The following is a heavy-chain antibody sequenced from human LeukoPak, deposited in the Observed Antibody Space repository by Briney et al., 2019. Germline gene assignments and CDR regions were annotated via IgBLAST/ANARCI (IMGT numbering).Heavy chain of an antibody. CDR1: GFTFSTYG. D-gene: IGHD3-22*01. V-gene: IGHV3-23*01. Sequence: PGGSLRLSCAASGFTFSTYGMSWVRQAPGKGLEWVSAISGSGGSTYYADSVKGRFTISRDNSKNTLYLQMNSLRAEDTAIYYCARVDYDRSGEDANAEYFQHWGQGTLVTVSS. J-gene: IGHJ1*01. CDR2: ISGSGGST. CDR3: ARVDYDRSGEDANAEYFQH.